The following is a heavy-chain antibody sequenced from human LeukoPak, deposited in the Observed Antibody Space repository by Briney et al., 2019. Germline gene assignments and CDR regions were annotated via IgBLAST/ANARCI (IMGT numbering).Heavy chain of an antibody. CDR3: ARPGEGLAIFGVVIAPYYYYGMDV. CDR2: IIPIFGTA. J-gene: IGHJ6*02. Sequence: GASVKVSCKASGGTFSSYAISWVRQAPGQGLEWMGGIIPIFGTANYAQKFQGRVTITADESTSTAYMELSSLRSEDTAVYYCARPGEGLAIFGVVIAPYYYYGMDVWGQGTTVTVSS. CDR1: GGTFSSYA. D-gene: IGHD3-3*01. V-gene: IGHV1-69*13.